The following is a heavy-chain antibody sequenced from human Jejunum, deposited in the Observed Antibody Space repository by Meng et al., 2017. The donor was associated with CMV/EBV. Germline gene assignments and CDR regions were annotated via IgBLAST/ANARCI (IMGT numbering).Heavy chain of an antibody. V-gene: IGHV3-23*01. CDR1: RFTCRNYA. J-gene: IGHJ4*02. CDR3: ARGAPWTDYDY. D-gene: IGHD3/OR15-3a*01. CDR2: IGASGGST. Sequence: SCADPRFTCRNYAMSWVRQTPGKGLEWVSGIGASGGSTYYADSVKGRFTISRDNINNILYLQMHSLRADDTAVYYCARGAPWTDYDYWGQGTLVTVSS.